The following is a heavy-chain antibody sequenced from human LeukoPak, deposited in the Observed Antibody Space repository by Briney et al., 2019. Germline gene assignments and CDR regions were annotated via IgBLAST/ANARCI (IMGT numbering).Heavy chain of an antibody. V-gene: IGHV1-46*01. Sequence: ASVKVSCKASGYTFTSYYIHLVRQTPGQGFEWMAIINPSDGSTTNSQKFQGRVTMTRDTSTSTVYMELSGLRSEDTALYYCARIRDGYNDAYDIWGQGTMVTVSS. CDR1: GYTFTSYY. J-gene: IGHJ3*02. D-gene: IGHD5-24*01. CDR3: ARIRDGYNDAYDI. CDR2: INPSDGST.